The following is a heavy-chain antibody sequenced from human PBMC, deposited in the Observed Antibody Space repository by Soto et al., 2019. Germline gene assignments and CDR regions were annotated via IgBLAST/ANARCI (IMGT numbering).Heavy chain of an antibody. Sequence: QVQLVQSGAEVKKPGASVKVSCKASGYTFTSYYMHWVRQAPGQGLEWMGIINPSGGSTSYAQKAQGRVTMTRDTSTSTVYMELSSLRSEDTAVYYCASDSITIFGVLGWFDPWGQGTLVTVSS. CDR1: GYTFTSYY. CDR2: INPSGGST. J-gene: IGHJ5*02. D-gene: IGHD3-3*01. V-gene: IGHV1-46*03. CDR3: ASDSITIFGVLGWFDP.